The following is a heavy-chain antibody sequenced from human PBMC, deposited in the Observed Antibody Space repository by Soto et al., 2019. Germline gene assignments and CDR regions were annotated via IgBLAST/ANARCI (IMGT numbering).Heavy chain of an antibody. J-gene: IGHJ6*02. CDR1: GYTFTSYG. D-gene: IGHD3-10*01. V-gene: IGHV1-18*01. CDR2: ISAYNGNT. Sequence: QVQLAQSGAEVKKPGASVKVSCKASGYTFTSYGISWVRQAPGQGLEWMGWISAYNGNTNYAQKLQGRVTMTTDTSTSTAYMELRSLRSDDTAVYYCARDSEYYYGSGRLGMDVWGQGTTVTVSS. CDR3: ARDSEYYYGSGRLGMDV.